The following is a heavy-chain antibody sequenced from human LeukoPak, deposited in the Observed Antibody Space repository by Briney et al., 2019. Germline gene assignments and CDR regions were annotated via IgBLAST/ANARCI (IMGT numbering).Heavy chain of an antibody. CDR1: GGSITSQH. CDR2: IHYSGNT. Sequence: ASETLSLTCTVSGGSITSQHWSWIRQPPGKGLERIGSIHYSGNTNYNPSLKSRVTMSVDTSKNQYSVRLSSVTAADTAVYYCARVSSGTVTTTFYYYYGMDVWGQGTTVTVSS. J-gene: IGHJ6*02. D-gene: IGHD4-17*01. CDR3: ARVSSGTVTTTFYYYYGMDV. V-gene: IGHV4-59*11.